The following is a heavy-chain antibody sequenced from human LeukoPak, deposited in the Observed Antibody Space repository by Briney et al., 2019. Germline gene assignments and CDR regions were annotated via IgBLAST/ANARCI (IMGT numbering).Heavy chain of an antibody. CDR3: ARDIQMYYDFWSGYCFDY. D-gene: IGHD3-3*01. V-gene: IGHV1-18*01. J-gene: IGHJ4*02. CDR1: GYTFTSYG. Sequence: ASVKVSCKASGYTFTSYGISWVRQAPGQGLEWMGWISAYNGNTNYAQKLQGRVTMTTDTSTSTAYMELRSLRSDDTAVYYCARDIQMYYDFWSGYCFDYWGQGTLVTVSS. CDR2: ISAYNGNT.